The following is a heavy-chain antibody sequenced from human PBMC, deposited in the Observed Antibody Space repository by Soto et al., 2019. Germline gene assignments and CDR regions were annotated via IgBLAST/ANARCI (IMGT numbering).Heavy chain of an antibody. CDR3: ARVDYDFWSGYSSYGMDV. CDR2: IYHSGST. CDR1: GGSISSGGYS. D-gene: IGHD3-3*01. J-gene: IGHJ6*02. V-gene: IGHV4-30-2*01. Sequence: SETLSLTCAVSGGSISSGGYSWSWIRQPPGKGLEWIGYIYHSGSTYYNPSLKSRVTISVDRSKNQFSLKLSSVTAADTAVYYCARVDYDFWSGYSSYGMDVWXQGTTVTVSS.